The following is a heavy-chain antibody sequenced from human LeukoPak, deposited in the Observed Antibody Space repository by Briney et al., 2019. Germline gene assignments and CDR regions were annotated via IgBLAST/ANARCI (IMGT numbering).Heavy chain of an antibody. V-gene: IGHV1-69*04. J-gene: IGHJ4*02. Sequence: VASVKVSCKASGGTFSSYAISWVRQAPGQGLEWMGRIIPILGIATYAQKFQGRVTITADKSTSTAYMELSSLRSEDTAVYYCARGADDYGAKRGGVDYWGQGTLVTVSS. CDR3: ARGADDYGAKRGGVDY. CDR1: GGTFSSYA. D-gene: IGHD4-17*01. CDR2: IIPILGIA.